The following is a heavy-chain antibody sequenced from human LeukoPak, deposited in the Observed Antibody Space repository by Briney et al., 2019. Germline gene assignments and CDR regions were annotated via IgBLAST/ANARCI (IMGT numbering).Heavy chain of an antibody. CDR2: INGGGGNT. CDR1: GFTFNSYV. Sequence: PGGSLRLSCAASGFTFNSYVMSWVRQAPGKGLEWVSAINGGGGNTYYADSVKGRFTISRDNSKNMVYLQMNSLRADDTAIYYCAKVEVVITFRFDDWGQGALLTVSS. V-gene: IGHV3-23*01. J-gene: IGHJ4*02. D-gene: IGHD2-15*01. CDR3: AKVEVVITFRFDD.